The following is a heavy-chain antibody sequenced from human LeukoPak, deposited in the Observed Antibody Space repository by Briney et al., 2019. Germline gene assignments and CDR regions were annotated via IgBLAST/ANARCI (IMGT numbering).Heavy chain of an antibody. J-gene: IGHJ4*02. CDR1: GFTFGSYS. CDR3: AQGGAKAYS. D-gene: IGHD3-16*01. V-gene: IGHV3-15*01. CDR2: IKNKGDGGTT. Sequence: GGSLRLSCVASGFTFGSYSMNWVRQAPGKGLEWVGRIKNKGDGGTTEYAAPVKGRFTISRDDSENTLSLQMNSLKTEDTAVYYCAQGGAKAYSWGQGTLVTVSS.